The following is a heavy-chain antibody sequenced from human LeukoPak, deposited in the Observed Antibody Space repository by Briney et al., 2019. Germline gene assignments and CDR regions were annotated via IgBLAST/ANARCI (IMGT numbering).Heavy chain of an antibody. CDR3: AKASGQLVPNSFFDY. CDR1: GFTFSSYE. V-gene: IGHV3-48*03. J-gene: IGHJ4*02. Sequence: GGSLRLSCAASGFTFSSYEMNWVRQAPGKGLEWVSYISSSGSTIYYADSVKGRFTISRDNSKNTLYLQMNSLRAEDTAVYYSAKASGQLVPNSFFDYWGQGTLVTVSS. D-gene: IGHD6-6*01. CDR2: ISSSGSTI.